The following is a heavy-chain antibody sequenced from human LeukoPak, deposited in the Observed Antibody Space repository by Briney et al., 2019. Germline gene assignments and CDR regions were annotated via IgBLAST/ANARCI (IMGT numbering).Heavy chain of an antibody. CDR1: GGSISSSSYY. CDR2: IYYSGST. V-gene: IGHV4-39*01. J-gene: IGHJ4*02. D-gene: IGHD3-10*01. Sequence: SETLSLTCTVSGGSISSSSYYWGWIRQPPGKGLEWIGSIYYSGSTYYNPSLKSRVTISVGTSKNQFSLKLSSVTAADTAVYYCASVPDYYGSGTFDYWGQGTPVTVSS. CDR3: ASVPDYYGSGTFDY.